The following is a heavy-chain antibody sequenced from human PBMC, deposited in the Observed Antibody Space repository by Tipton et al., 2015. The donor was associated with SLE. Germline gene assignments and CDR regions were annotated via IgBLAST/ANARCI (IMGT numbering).Heavy chain of an antibody. CDR2: IYYSGST. V-gene: IGHV4-59*01. D-gene: IGHD3-10*01. Sequence: TLSLTCTVSGGSISSYYWSWIRQPPGKGLEWIGYIYYSGSTNYNPSLKSRVTMSVDTSKNQFSLKLSSVTAADTAVYYCARGGDWFDPWGQGTLVTVSS. J-gene: IGHJ5*02. CDR1: GGSISSYY. CDR3: ARGGDWFDP.